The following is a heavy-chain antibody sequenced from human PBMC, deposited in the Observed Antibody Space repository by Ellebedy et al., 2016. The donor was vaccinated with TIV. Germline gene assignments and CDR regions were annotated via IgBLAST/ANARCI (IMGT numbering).Heavy chain of an antibody. CDR2: IIPILGIA. D-gene: IGHD6-6*01. V-gene: IGHV1-69*04. CDR1: GGTFSNYV. Sequence: AASVKVSCKASGGTFSNYVISWVRQAPGQGLEWMGRIIPILGIANYAQKFQGRVTITADKSTSTAYMELSSLRSEDTAVYYCARRPNYYGMDVWGQGTTVTVSS. CDR3: ARRPNYYGMDV. J-gene: IGHJ6*02.